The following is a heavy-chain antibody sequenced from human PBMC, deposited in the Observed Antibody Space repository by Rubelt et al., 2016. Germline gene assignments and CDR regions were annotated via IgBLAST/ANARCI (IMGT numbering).Heavy chain of an antibody. Sequence: QVQLVESGGGVVQPGRSLRLSCAASGFTFSSSGMHWVRQAPGKGLEWVAVIWYDESNKYYADSVKGRFTIFRDNSKNTLYLHMKSLRAEGTVVYYCARSAPFDYGRSGGHWGQGTLVTVSS. CDR1: GFTFSSSG. J-gene: IGHJ4*02. CDR3: ARSAPFDYGRSGGH. V-gene: IGHV3-33*01. D-gene: IGHD4/OR15-4a*01. CDR2: IWYDESNK.